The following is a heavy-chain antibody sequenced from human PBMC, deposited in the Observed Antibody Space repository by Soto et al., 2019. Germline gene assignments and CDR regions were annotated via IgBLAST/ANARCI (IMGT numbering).Heavy chain of an antibody. CDR1: GGSISSGGYY. J-gene: IGHJ5*02. D-gene: IGHD6-13*01. CDR3: ARGRSSWPDKYNWFDP. V-gene: IGHV4-31*03. CDR2: IYYSGST. Sequence: QVQLQESGPGLVKPSQTLSLTCTVSGGSISSGGYYWSWIRQHPGKGLEWIWYIYYSGSTYYNPSLKIRVTISVDTSKNQFSLKLSSVTAADTAVYYCARGRSSWPDKYNWFDPWGQGTLVTVSS.